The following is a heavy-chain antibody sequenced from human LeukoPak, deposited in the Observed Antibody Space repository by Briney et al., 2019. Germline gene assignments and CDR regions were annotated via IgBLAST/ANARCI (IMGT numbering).Heavy chain of an antibody. J-gene: IGHJ4*02. D-gene: IGHD6-13*01. CDR3: ARSIAAKIDY. CDR2: IYYSGST. CDR1: GGSISSYY. Sequence: SETLTLTCTVSGGSISSYYWSWIRQPPGKGLEWIGHIYYSGSTNYNPSLKSRVTISVNTSKNQFSLKLSSVTAADTAVYYCARSIAAKIDYWGQGTLVTVSS. V-gene: IGHV4-59*01.